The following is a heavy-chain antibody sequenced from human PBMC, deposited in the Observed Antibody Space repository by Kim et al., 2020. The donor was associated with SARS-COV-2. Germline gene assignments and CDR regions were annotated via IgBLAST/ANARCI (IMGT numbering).Heavy chain of an antibody. Sequence: SETLSLTCTVSGGSISSYYWSWIRQPPGKGLEWIGYIYYSGSTNYNPSLKSRITISVDTSKNQFSLKVTSVTAADTAVYYCARVPFYGSGSYARVDYYGMDVWGPGTTVIVS. J-gene: IGHJ6*02. CDR2: IYYSGST. CDR3: ARVPFYGSGSYARVDYYGMDV. V-gene: IGHV4-59*01. CDR1: GGSISSYY. D-gene: IGHD3-10*01.